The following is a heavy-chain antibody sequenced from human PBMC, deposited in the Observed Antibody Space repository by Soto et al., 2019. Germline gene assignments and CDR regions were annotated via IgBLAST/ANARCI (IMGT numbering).Heavy chain of an antibody. Sequence: SETLSLTCTVSGGSISSSSYYWGWIRQPPGKGLEWIGGIYYSGSTYYNPSLKSRVTISVDTSKNQFSLKLSSGTAADTAVYYCASHAGRPGWLSYYYYYGMDVWGQGTTVTVSS. CDR3: ASHAGRPGWLSYYYYYGMDV. CDR1: GGSISSSSYY. V-gene: IGHV4-39*01. CDR2: IYYSGST. D-gene: IGHD3-9*01. J-gene: IGHJ6*02.